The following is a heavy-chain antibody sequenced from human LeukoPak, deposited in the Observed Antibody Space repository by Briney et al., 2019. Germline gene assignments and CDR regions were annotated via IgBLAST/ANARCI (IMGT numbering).Heavy chain of an antibody. CDR2: INPNSGGT. D-gene: IGHD3-10*01. CDR1: GYTFTGYY. Sequence: ASVKVSCKASGYTFTGYYMHWVRQAPGQGLEWMGRINPNSGGTNYAQKLQGRVTMTRDTSISTAYMELSRLRSDDTAVYYCARGGYYYGSGSPPHFGYWGQGTLVTVSS. V-gene: IGHV1-2*06. CDR3: ARGGYYYGSGSPPHFGY. J-gene: IGHJ4*02.